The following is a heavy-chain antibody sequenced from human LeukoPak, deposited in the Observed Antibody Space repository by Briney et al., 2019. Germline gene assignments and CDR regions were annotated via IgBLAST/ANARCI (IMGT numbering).Heavy chain of an antibody. V-gene: IGHV4-31*03. J-gene: IGHJ5*02. CDR2: IYYSGST. CDR1: GGSISSGGYY. Sequence: PSQTMSLTCTVSGGSISSGGYYWSWIRQHPGKGLEWIGYIYYSGSTNYNPSLKSRVTISVDTSKNQFSLKLSSVTAADTAVYYCATSSIAAAGTESWGQGTLVTVSS. CDR3: ATSSIAAAGTES. D-gene: IGHD6-13*01.